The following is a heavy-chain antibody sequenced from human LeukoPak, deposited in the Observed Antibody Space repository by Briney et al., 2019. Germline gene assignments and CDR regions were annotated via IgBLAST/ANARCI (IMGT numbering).Heavy chain of an antibody. V-gene: IGHV3-23*01. J-gene: IGHJ5*02. CDR3: AKDFSDSTGYYNWFDT. D-gene: IGHD3-22*01. CDR1: GFAFSSYA. CDR2: ISGGGAAT. Sequence: GGSLRLSCAASGFAFSSYAMTWVRQAPGKGLEWVSGISGGGAATYYADSVKGRFTISRDNSKNTLYLQMNSPRAEDTALYYCAKDFSDSTGYYNWFDTWGQGTLVTVSS.